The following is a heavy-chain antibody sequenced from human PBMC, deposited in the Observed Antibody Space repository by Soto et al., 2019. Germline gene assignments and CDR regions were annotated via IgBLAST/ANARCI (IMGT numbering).Heavy chain of an antibody. CDR1: GGSISGYY. J-gene: IGHJ5*02. Sequence: SETLSLTCTVSGGSISGYYWSWIRQPPGKGLEWVGYTYYGGTTSYNPSLQSRVTISLETSKSQFSLRLTSVTAADTAVYYCARLGAYYQSLDPWGPGTLVTVSS. CDR3: ARLGAYYQSLDP. V-gene: IGHV4-59*08. CDR2: TYYGGTT. D-gene: IGHD3-22*01.